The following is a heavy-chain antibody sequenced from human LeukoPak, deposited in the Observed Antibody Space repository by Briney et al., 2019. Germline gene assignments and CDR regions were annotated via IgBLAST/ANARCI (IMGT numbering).Heavy chain of an antibody. CDR2: IYYTGT. CDR3: ARVAAAAGSDIAFNWFDP. D-gene: IGHD6-13*01. J-gene: IGHJ5*02. V-gene: IGHV4-59*12. CDR1: GGSISSYY. Sequence: SETLSLTCTVSGGSISSYYWSWIRQSPGKGLEWIGYIYYTGTSYNPSLKSRVTISVDKSKNQFSLKLSSVTAADTAVYYCARVAAAAGSDIAFNWFDPWGQGTLVTVSS.